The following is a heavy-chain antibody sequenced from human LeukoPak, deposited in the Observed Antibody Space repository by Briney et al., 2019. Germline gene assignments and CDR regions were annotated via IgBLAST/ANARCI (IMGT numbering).Heavy chain of an antibody. CDR1: GFTFSSYG. CDR3: AREYAYYDSSGYYYSGRYYYYMDV. CDR2: ISSSSSYI. J-gene: IGHJ6*03. D-gene: IGHD3-22*01. V-gene: IGHV3-21*01. Sequence: GGSLRLSCAASGFTFSSYGMNWVRQAPGKGLEWVSSISSSSSYIYYADSVKGRFTISRDNAKNSLYLQMNSLRAEDTAVYYCAREYAYYDSSGYYYSGRYYYYMDVWGKGTTVTVSS.